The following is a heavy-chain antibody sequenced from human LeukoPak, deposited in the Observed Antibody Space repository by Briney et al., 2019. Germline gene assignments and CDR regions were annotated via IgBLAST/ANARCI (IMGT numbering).Heavy chain of an antibody. CDR2: ISYDGSNK. CDR3: ARGNYYGSGSYLGAPDY. CDR1: GFSFSSSW. Sequence: GGFLRLSCVASGFSFSSSWMTWVRQAPGKGLEWVAVISYDGSNKYYADSVEGRFTISRDNSKNTLYLQMNSLRAEDTAVYYCARGNYYGSGSYLGAPDYWGQGTLVTVSS. J-gene: IGHJ4*02. V-gene: IGHV3-30-3*01. D-gene: IGHD3-10*01.